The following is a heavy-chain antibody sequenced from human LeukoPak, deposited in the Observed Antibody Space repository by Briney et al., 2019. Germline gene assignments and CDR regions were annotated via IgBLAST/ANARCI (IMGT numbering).Heavy chain of an antibody. D-gene: IGHD6-19*01. Sequence: SQTLSLTCAISGDSVSSNNAAWNWIRQSPSRGLEWLGRTYYRSKWYNDYAVSVKSRITINPDTSKNQISLQLNSVTHEDTAVYYCASWREVAGTGRYYFDYWGQGTLVTVSS. CDR1: GDSVSSNNAA. CDR3: ASWREVAGTGRYYFDY. CDR2: TYYRSKWYN. J-gene: IGHJ4*02. V-gene: IGHV6-1*01.